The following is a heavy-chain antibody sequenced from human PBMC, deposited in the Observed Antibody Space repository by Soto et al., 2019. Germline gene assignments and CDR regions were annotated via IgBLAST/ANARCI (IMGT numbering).Heavy chain of an antibody. Sequence: PGGSLRLSCAASVFAFSDYYMGWIRQSPGKGLEWVSHMRDYGGTTFYSDSVKGRFTISRDNAKNSLYLQMNSLRPEDTAVYYCARGMGLRFLEWLLYYYYGMDVWGHGTTVTVSS. CDR3: ARGMGLRFLEWLLYYYYGMDV. D-gene: IGHD3-3*01. V-gene: IGHV3-11*04. J-gene: IGHJ6*02. CDR2: MRDYGGTT. CDR1: VFAFSDYY.